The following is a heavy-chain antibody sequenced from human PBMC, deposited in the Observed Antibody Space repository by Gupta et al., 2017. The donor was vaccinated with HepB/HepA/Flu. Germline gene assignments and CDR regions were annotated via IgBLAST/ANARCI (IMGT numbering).Heavy chain of an antibody. Sequence: QVQLVQSGAEVKKPGSSVKVSCKASGGTFSSYAISWGRQAPGQGLEWMGRIIPILGIANYAQKFQGRVTITADKSTSTAYMELSSLRSEDTAVYYCARVGDSSLHGMDVWGQGITVTVSS. D-gene: IGHD3-22*01. J-gene: IGHJ6*02. CDR3: ARVGDSSLHGMDV. CDR1: GGTFSSYA. V-gene: IGHV1-69*04. CDR2: IIPILGIA.